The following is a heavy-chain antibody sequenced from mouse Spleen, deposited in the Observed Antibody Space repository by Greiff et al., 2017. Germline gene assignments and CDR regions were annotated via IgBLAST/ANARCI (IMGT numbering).Heavy chain of an antibody. D-gene: IGHD1-1*01. CDR3: ARYPYYYGTTPFDY. V-gene: IGHV1-26*01. J-gene: IGHJ2*01. CDR1: GYTFTDYY. Sequence: VQLKQSGPELVKPGASVKISCKASGYTFTDYYMNWVKQSHGKSLEWIGDINPNNGGTSYNQKFKGKATLTVDKSSSTAYMELRSLTSEDSAVYYCARYPYYYGTTPFDYWGQGTTLTVSS. CDR2: INPNNGGT.